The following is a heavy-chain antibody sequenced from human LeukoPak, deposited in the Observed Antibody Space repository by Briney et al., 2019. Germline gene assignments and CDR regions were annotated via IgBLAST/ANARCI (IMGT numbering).Heavy chain of an antibody. D-gene: IGHD6-19*01. CDR1: GGSISSYY. V-gene: IGHV4-59*01. CDR3: VRDSSTAFDI. CDR2: IYYSGST. J-gene: IGHJ3*02. Sequence: SETLSLTCTVSGGSISSYYWSWIRQPPGKGLEWIGYIYYSGSTNYNPSLKSRVTISVDTSKNQFSLKLSSVTAADTAVYYCVRDSSTAFDIWGQGTMVTVSS.